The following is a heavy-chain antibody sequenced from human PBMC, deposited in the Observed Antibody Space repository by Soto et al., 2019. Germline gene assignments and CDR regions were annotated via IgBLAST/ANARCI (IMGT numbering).Heavy chain of an antibody. CDR3: TTDLGCSGGSCYIYYYGMDV. D-gene: IGHD2-15*01. J-gene: IGHJ6*02. V-gene: IGHV3-15*01. CDR2: IKSKNDGGTT. Sequence: PWGSLRLSCAASGFTFSNAWMSWVRQAPGKGLEWVGRIKSKNDGGTTDYAAPVKGRFTISRDDSKNTLYLQMNSLKTEDTAVYYCTTDLGCSGGSCYIYYYGMDVWGQGTTVTVPS. CDR1: GFTFSNAW.